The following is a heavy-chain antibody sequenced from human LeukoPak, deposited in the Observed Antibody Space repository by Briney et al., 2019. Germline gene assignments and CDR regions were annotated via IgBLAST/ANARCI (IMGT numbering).Heavy chain of an antibody. D-gene: IGHD2-2*01. CDR2: IRYDGSNK. J-gene: IGHJ4*02. CDR1: GFTFSSYG. V-gene: IGHV3-30*02. Sequence: GGSLRLSCAASGFTFSSYGMHWVRQAPGKGLEWVAFIRYDGSNKYYADSVKGRFTISRDNSKNTLYLQMNSLRAEDTAVYYCARLDRETYCSSTSCYVYWGQGILVTVSS. CDR3: ARLDRETYCSSTSCYVY.